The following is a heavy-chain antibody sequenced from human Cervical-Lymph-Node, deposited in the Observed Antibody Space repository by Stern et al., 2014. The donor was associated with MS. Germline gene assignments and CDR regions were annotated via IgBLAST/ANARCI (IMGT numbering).Heavy chain of an antibody. V-gene: IGHV1-69*01. CDR3: ALSSETSDRWYSLVYDL. D-gene: IGHD6-13*01. Sequence: VQLVESGAEVTKTGSSVKVSCKASGGNFSKFPSSWVRQAPGQGLEWMGGIFPVVVTPTYAQEFRGWVTITAHVSTSTVYMELSSLISDDTAVYYCALSSETSDRWYSLVYDLWGQGTLVTVSS. CDR1: GGNFSKFP. CDR2: IFPVVVTP. J-gene: IGHJ5*02.